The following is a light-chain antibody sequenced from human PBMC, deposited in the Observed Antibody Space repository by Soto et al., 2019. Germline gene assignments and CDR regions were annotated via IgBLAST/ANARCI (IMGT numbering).Light chain of an antibody. CDR2: EVS. V-gene: IGLV2-23*02. CDR3: CSYAGTNTFVV. J-gene: IGLJ2*01. Sequence: QSALTQPASVSGSPGQSITISCTGTSSDVGTYNLVSWYQHHPGKAPKLIIFEVSRRPSGVSGRFSGSKSGNTASLTISGLQAEDEADYYCCSYAGTNTFVVFGGGTKLTVL. CDR1: SSDVGTYNL.